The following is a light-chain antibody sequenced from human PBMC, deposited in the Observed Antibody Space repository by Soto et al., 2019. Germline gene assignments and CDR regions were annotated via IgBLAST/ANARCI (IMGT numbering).Light chain of an antibody. CDR2: STT. J-gene: IGLJ3*02. V-gene: IGLV7-43*01. CDR1: TGEVTGAYF. Sequence: QAVVTQESSLTVSPGVTVTLTCASSTGEVTGAYFAGWFQQKPGQAPRALIYSTTNRHSGTPARFSGSLLGGKAALTLSDVQPEDEAVYYCLLYYGYPLGLFGGGTKVTVL. CDR3: LLYYGYPLGL.